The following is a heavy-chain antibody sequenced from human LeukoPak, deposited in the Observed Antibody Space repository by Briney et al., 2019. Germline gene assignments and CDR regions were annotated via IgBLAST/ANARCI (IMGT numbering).Heavy chain of an antibody. CDR3: ARGGDFWSGYYKGNFDY. CDR1: GYSFTSYW. Sequence: GESLQISCQGSGYSFTSYWIGWVRQMPGKGLEWMGIIYPGDSDTRYSPSFQGQVTISADKSITTAYLQWSSLKASDTAMYYCARGGDFWSGYYKGNFDYWGQGTLVTVSS. CDR2: IYPGDSDT. D-gene: IGHD3-3*01. V-gene: IGHV5-51*01. J-gene: IGHJ4*02.